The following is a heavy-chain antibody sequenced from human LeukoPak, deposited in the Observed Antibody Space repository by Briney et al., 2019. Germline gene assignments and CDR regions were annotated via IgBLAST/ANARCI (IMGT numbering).Heavy chain of an antibody. D-gene: IGHD5-12*01. J-gene: IGHJ5*02. CDR3: ARDAGNSGYGCDL. V-gene: IGHV3-48*01. CDR1: GFSFSTYW. Sequence: GGSLRLSCEASGFSFSTYWTHWVRQVPGKGLEWVSHIRSSSETFYADSVKGRFTISRDNARNSLYLQMNNLRGEDTAIYYCARDAGNSGYGCDLWGQGTLVTVSS. CDR2: IRSSSET.